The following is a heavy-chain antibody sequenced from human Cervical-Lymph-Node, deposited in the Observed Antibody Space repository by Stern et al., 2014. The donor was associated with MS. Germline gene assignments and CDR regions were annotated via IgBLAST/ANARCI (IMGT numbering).Heavy chain of an antibody. J-gene: IGHJ6*02. D-gene: IGHD2-21*02. CDR1: GYTLTEMS. V-gene: IGHV1-24*01. CDR3: ATHRGRVTYYYGLDV. CDR2: YEPQPGET. Sequence: VQLVESGAEVKKPGASVKVSCKVSGYTLTEMSMHWVRQAPGKGLEWMGGYEPQPGETVYAQKIQGRVTMAEDRSTDTAYMELTSLRSDDTAVYYCATHRGRVTYYYGLDVWGQGTTVTVSS.